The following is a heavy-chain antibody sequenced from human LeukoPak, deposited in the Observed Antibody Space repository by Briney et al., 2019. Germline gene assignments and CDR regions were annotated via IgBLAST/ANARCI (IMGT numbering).Heavy chain of an antibody. Sequence: GGSLRLSCAASGFTFSSYAMSWVRQAPGKGLEWVSAISGSGGSTYYADSVKGRFTISRDNSKNTLYLQMNSLRAEDTAVYYCAKDRAAGSSWSYFDYWGQGTLVTVSS. J-gene: IGHJ4*02. CDR2: ISGSGGST. CDR3: AKDRAAGSSWSYFDY. D-gene: IGHD6-13*01. V-gene: IGHV3-23*01. CDR1: GFTFSSYA.